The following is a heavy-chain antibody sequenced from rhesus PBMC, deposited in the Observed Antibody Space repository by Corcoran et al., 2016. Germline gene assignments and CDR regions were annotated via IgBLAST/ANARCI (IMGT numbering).Heavy chain of an antibody. Sequence: QVQLQASGPGLVKPSEPLALTCTVPGDSVARNYLHWLRQDPGKGLDWMGRSYGSAGNTDYNPSLKSRLTISRDTSKNQFSLKVNSVTAADTAVYYCVRSSNPNDEFAYWGQGVLVTVSS. D-gene: IGHD1-14*01. J-gene: IGHJ4*01. CDR2: SYGSAGNT. CDR3: VRSSNPNDEFAY. V-gene: IGHV4S6*01. CDR1: GDSVARNY.